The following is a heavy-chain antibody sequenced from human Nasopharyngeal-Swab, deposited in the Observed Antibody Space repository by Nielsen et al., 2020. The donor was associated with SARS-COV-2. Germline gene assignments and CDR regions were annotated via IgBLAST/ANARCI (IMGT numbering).Heavy chain of an antibody. Sequence: SETLSLTCPVYGWSFIAYSWSWIRQPPGKGLEWIGEINHSGSTNYNPSLKSRVTISVDTSKRQFSLNLTSVTAADTAVYYCARSYYYDSLVGSWGQGTLVTVSS. J-gene: IGHJ4*02. D-gene: IGHD3-22*01. V-gene: IGHV4-34*01. CDR3: ARSYYYDSLVGS. CDR1: GWSFIAYS. CDR2: INHSGST.